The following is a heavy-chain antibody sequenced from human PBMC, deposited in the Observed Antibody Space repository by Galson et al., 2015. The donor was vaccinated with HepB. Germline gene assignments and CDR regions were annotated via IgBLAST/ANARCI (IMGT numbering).Heavy chain of an antibody. CDR2: ISAHNCGT. V-gene: IGHV1-18*01. D-gene: IGHD5-18*01. CDR3: ARDTYGYDAWFDP. J-gene: IGHJ5*02. Sequence: SVKVSCKASGFTFTDYGFSWLRQAPGQGLEWMGWISAHNCGTRSAQKFQARVTMTTDTATSTAFMELTSLRSDDTAVYYCARDTYGYDAWFDPWGQGTLVTVSS. CDR1: GFTFTDYG.